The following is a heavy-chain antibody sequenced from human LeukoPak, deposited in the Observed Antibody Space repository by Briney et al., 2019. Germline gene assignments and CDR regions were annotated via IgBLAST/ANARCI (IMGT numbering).Heavy chain of an antibody. J-gene: IGHJ4*02. CDR2: IFTSGRT. D-gene: IGHD6-19*01. V-gene: IGHV4-61*02. CDR3: ARVQFGAAGSFDC. Sequence: SETLSLTCTVSGGSISGDTYYWSWIRQPAGKGLEWIGRIFTSGRTDYNPSLRSRVAMSVDTSKNQFSLKLSSVTAADTAVYFCARVQFGAAGSFDCWGQGTLVTVSS. CDR1: GGSISGDTYY.